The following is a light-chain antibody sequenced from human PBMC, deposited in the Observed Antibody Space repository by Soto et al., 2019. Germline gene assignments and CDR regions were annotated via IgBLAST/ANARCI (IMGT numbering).Light chain of an antibody. V-gene: IGKV1D-13*01. J-gene: IGKJ4*01. CDR3: QQFNDYPLT. Sequence: AIQLTQSPSSLSASVGDRVTITCRASQGISSALAWYQQKPGKGPELLIYDASSLESGVPSRFSGSGSGTDFTLTISSLQPEDFATYYCQQFNDYPLTFGGGTKVEIK. CDR2: DAS. CDR1: QGISSA.